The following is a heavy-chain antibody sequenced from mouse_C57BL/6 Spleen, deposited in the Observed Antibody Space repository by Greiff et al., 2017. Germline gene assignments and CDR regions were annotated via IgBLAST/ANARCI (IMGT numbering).Heavy chain of an antibody. D-gene: IGHD1-1*01. CDR2: INPNYGTT. V-gene: IGHV1-39*01. Sequence: VRLQQSGPELVKPGASVKISCKASGYSFTDYNMTWVKQSNGKSLEWIGVINPNYGTTSYNQKFKDKATLTVDQSSSTAYMQLNSLTSEDSAVYYCARDYGSSSWYFDVWGTGTSVTVSS. CDR3: ARDYGSSSWYFDV. CDR1: GYSFTDYN. J-gene: IGHJ1*03.